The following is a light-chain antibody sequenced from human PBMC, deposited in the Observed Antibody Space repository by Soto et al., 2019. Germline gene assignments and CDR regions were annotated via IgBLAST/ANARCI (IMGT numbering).Light chain of an antibody. J-gene: IGKJ1*01. CDR2: GAS. CDR1: QSVSGSSY. Sequence: EIVLTQSPGTLSLSPGERATLSCRASQSVSGSSYLAWYQHKPGQAPRLLIYGASSRATGIPDRFSGSGSGTDFTLTITRLEPEDFAVYYCQQYGRSLWTFGQGTKVEIK. CDR3: QQYGRSLWT. V-gene: IGKV3-20*01.